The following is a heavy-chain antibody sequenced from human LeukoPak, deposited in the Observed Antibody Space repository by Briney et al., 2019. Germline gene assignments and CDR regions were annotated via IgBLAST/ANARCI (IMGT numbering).Heavy chain of an antibody. V-gene: IGHV1-2*04. CDR2: INPNSGGT. CDR1: GYTFTGYY. J-gene: IGHJ6*02. Sequence: ASVKVSCKASGYTFTGYYMHWVRQAPGQGLEWMGWINPNSGGTNYAQKFQGWVTMTRDTSISTAYMELSRLRSDDTAVYYCARDLGVTEAGYYYYGMDVWGQGTTVTVSS. D-gene: IGHD2-21*02. CDR3: ARDLGVTEAGYYYYGMDV.